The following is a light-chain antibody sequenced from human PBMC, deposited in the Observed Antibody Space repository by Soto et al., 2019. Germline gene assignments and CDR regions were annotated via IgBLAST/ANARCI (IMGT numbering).Light chain of an antibody. CDR3: QHRSNWPT. J-gene: IGKJ4*01. Sequence: EIVLTQSPATLSLSPGERATLSCRASQSVSSYLAWYQQKPGQAPRLLIYDASNRATGIPARFSGSGSGTDFTLTINSLEREDFAVYYCQHRSNWPTFGGGTKVEIK. CDR1: QSVSSY. V-gene: IGKV3-11*01. CDR2: DAS.